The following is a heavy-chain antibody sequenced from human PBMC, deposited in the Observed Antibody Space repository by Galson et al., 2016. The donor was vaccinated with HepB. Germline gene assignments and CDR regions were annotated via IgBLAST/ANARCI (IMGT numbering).Heavy chain of an antibody. Sequence: SLRLSCAASGFTFSGHGMHWVRQAPGRGLEWVAVISNDGSDKQYVDSVKGRFTVSRDNSKNTLFLQMNSLRAEDTALYFCARYSNSWAPFDYWGQGSLVTVSS. D-gene: IGHD6-13*01. J-gene: IGHJ4*02. V-gene: IGHV3-33*05. CDR3: ARYSNSWAPFDY. CDR2: ISNDGSDK. CDR1: GFTFSGHG.